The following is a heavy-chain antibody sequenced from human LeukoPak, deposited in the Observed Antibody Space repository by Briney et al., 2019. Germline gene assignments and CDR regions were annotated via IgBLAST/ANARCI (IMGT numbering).Heavy chain of an antibody. J-gene: IGHJ4*02. CDR2: INSDGSST. D-gene: IGHD6-13*01. Sequence: GGSLRLSCAASGFTFSSYWMHWVRQAPGKGLVWVSRINSDGSSTSYADSVKGRFTISRDNAKNTLYLQMNSLRAEDTAMYYCARGQGSSSLTVWGQGTLVTVSS. V-gene: IGHV3-74*01. CDR3: ARGQGSSSLTV. CDR1: GFTFSSYW.